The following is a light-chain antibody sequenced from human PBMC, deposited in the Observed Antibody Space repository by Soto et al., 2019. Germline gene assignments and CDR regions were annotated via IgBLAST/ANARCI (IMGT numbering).Light chain of an antibody. CDR3: HQRSNWPPDT. V-gene: IGKV3-11*01. CDR1: QSVHTF. Sequence: EIVFAQSPDTLSLSPGEGASLSCRASQSVHTFLAWYQQKPGQPPRLLIYGASTRATGVPARFSGSGSGTDFTLTISSLEPEDFAVYYCHQRSNWPPDTFGQGTRLEIK. J-gene: IGKJ5*01. CDR2: GAS.